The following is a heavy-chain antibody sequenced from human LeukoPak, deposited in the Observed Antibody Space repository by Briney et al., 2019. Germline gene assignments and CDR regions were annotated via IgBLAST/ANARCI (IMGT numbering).Heavy chain of an antibody. CDR1: GYSISSGYY. V-gene: IGHV4-38-2*01. CDR2: INHSGNT. D-gene: IGHD3-3*02. Sequence: PSETLSLTCAVSGYSISSGYYWGWIRQPPGKGLEWIGSINHSGNTYYNPSLKSRVTISVDTSKSQFSLKLSSVTAADTAVYYCARWHFAWFDPWGQGTLVTVSS. CDR3: ARWHFAWFDP. J-gene: IGHJ5*02.